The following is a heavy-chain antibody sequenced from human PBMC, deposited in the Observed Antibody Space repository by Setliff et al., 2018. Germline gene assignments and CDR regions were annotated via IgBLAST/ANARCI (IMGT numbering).Heavy chain of an antibody. CDR2: INTGGGSA. CDR3: ARGGVAAAGRKGVFEY. Sequence: ASVKVSCKASGYTFTRYYMYWVRQAPGQGLEWMGTINTGGGSASLVDQFQGRVTMTRDTSTSTIYLELNSLTSDDTAVYYCARGGVAAAGRKGVFEYWGQGTLVTVSS. D-gene: IGHD6-13*01. V-gene: IGHV1-46*01. J-gene: IGHJ4*02. CDR1: GYTFTRYY.